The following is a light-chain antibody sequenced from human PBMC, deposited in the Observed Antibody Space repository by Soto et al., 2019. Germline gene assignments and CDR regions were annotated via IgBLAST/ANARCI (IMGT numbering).Light chain of an antibody. CDR2: SHN. J-gene: IGLJ3*02. CDR3: AAWDDSLNGWV. Sequence: QPVLTQPPSASGTPGQRVTISCSGSSSNIGRSSVNWYQQLPGTAPKLLIYSHNQRPSGVPDRFSGSKSGTSASLAISGLQSEDEADYYCAAWDDSLNGWVFGGGTKLTVL. CDR1: SSNIGRSS. V-gene: IGLV1-44*01.